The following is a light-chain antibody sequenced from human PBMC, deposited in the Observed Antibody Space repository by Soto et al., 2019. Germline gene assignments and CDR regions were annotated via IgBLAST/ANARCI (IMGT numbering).Light chain of an antibody. J-gene: IGLJ2*01. CDR3: ETWDSNTRV. Sequence: QPVLTQSSSASASLGSSVKLTCTLSSGHSSYIIAWHHQQPGKAPRYLMKLDGSGSYNKGSGVPDRFSGSSSGAARYLTISNLQFADEANYYCETWDSNTRVFGGGTKLTVL. CDR1: SGHSSYI. CDR2: LDGSGSY. V-gene: IGLV4-60*02.